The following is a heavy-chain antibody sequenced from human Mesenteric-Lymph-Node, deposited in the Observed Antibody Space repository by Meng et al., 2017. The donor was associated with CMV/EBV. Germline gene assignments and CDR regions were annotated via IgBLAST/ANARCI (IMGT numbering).Heavy chain of an antibody. CDR2: ISSTSSST. CDR1: GFTFSDYY. CDR3: AGVQPPAYVSGSYSPFYY. V-gene: IGHV3-11*06. J-gene: IGHJ4*02. Sequence: GGSLRLSCAASGFTFSDYYMSWIRQAPGKGLEWVSSISSTSSSTHYADSVKGRFTISRDNAKNSLYLQMNSLRDEDTAVYYCAGVQPPAYVSGSYSPFYYWGQGTLVTVSS. D-gene: IGHD3-10*01.